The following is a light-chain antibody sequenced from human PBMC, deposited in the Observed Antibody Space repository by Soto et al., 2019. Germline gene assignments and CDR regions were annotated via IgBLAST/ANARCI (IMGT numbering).Light chain of an antibody. J-gene: IGKJ1*01. Sequence: DIQMTQSPSTLSGSVGARVTIICRASQTISSWLAWYQQRPGKAPKLLIYAASTLQSGVPSRFSGSGSGTDFTLTISSLQPEDFATYYCQQYNSYPWTFGQGTKVDI. CDR1: QTISSW. V-gene: IGKV1-5*02. CDR3: QQYNSYPWT. CDR2: AAS.